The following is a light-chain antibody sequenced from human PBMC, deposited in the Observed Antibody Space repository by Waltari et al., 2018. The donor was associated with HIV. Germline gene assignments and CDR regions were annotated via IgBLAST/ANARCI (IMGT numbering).Light chain of an antibody. V-gene: IGLV1-40*01. J-gene: IGLJ2*01. CDR3: QSYDSSLSAL. Sequence: HSVLTQPPSVSGATGQRVTISCTGSSSNIGAGFDVPWYQHLPGTAPKLLIYSNSNRPSGVPDRFSGSKSGTSASLAITGLQAEDEADYYCQSYDSSLSALFGGGTKLTVL. CDR1: SSNIGAGFD. CDR2: SNS.